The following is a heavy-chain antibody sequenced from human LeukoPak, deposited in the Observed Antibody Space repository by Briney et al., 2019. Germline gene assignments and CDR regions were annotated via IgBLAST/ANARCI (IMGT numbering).Heavy chain of an antibody. CDR1: GGSISSYY. V-gene: IGHV4-59*01. J-gene: IGHJ3*02. Sequence: SETLSLTCTVSGGSISSYYWSWIRQPPGKGLEWIGYIYYSGSTNYNPSLKSRVTISVDTSKNQFSLKLGSVTAADTAVYYCVYGSGSYSAFDIWGQGTMVTVSS. CDR3: VYGSGSYSAFDI. CDR2: IYYSGST. D-gene: IGHD3-10*01.